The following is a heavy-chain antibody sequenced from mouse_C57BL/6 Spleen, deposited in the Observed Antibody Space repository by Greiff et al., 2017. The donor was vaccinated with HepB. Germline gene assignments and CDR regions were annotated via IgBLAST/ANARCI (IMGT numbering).Heavy chain of an antibody. Sequence: VQLQQSGPELVKPGASVKISCKASGYAFSSSWMNWVKQRPGKGLEWIGRIYPGDGDTNYNGKFKGKATLTADKSSSTAYMQLSSLTSEDSAVYFCARWDDYDEGFAYWGQGTLVTVSA. CDR2: IYPGDGDT. CDR1: GYAFSSSW. D-gene: IGHD2-4*01. J-gene: IGHJ3*01. CDR3: ARWDDYDEGFAY. V-gene: IGHV1-82*01.